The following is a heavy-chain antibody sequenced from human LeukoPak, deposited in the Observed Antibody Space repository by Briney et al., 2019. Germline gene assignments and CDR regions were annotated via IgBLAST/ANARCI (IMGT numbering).Heavy chain of an antibody. Sequence: ASVKVSCKASGYTFTGYYMHWVRQAPGQGLEWMGWINPNSGGTNYAQKFQGRVTMTRDTSISTAYMELSRLRSDDTAVYYCARVDSGYDEKFDYWGQGTLVTVSS. J-gene: IGHJ4*02. CDR1: GYTFTGYY. D-gene: IGHD5-12*01. CDR3: ARVDSGYDEKFDY. CDR2: INPNSGGT. V-gene: IGHV1-2*02.